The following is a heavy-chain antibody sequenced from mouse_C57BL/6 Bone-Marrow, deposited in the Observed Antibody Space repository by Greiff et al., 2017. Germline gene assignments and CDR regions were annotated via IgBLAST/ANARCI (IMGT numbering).Heavy chain of an antibody. V-gene: IGHV1-42*01. Sequence: VQLQQSGPELVKPGASVKISCKASGYSFTGYYMNWVKQSPEKSLEWIGEINPSTGGTTYNQKFKAKATLTVDKSSSTAYMQLKSLTSEDSAVYYCARYYCGSPFAYWGQGTLVTVSA. D-gene: IGHD1-1*01. CDR3: ARYYCGSPFAY. J-gene: IGHJ3*01. CDR2: INPSTGGT. CDR1: GYSFTGYY.